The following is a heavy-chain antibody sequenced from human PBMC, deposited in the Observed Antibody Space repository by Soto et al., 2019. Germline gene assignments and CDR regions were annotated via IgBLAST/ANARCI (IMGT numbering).Heavy chain of an antibody. D-gene: IGHD2-2*01. Sequence: EVQLVQSGAEVKKPGDSLKISCKGSGYSFTSYWIAWVRQMPGKGLEWMGIIYPGDSETRYGPSFQGQVTISADKSINTDYLQWSSLKASDTAMYYCARLGSSAVTIRAWFDPWGQGTLVTVSS. CDR3: ARLGSSAVTIRAWFDP. CDR1: GYSFTSYW. V-gene: IGHV5-51*01. J-gene: IGHJ5*02. CDR2: IYPGDSET.